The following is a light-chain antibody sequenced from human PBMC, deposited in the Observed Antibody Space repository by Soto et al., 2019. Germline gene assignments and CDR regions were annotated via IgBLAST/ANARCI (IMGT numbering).Light chain of an antibody. CDR1: QSISSW. CDR3: QQYNRYPYT. J-gene: IGKJ2*01. CDR2: DAS. V-gene: IGKV1-5*01. Sequence: DIQMTQSPSTLSASVGDRVTITCRASQSISSWLAWYQQIPGKAPKLLIYDASSLESGVPSRFSGSGSGTEFTLTISSLQPDDFATYYCQQYNRYPYTFGQGTKLEIK.